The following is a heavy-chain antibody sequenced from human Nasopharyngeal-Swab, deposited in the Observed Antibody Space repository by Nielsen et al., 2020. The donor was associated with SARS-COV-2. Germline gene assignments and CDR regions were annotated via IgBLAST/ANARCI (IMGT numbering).Heavy chain of an antibody. V-gene: IGHV4-59*01. CDR2: IYYSGST. J-gene: IGHJ2*01. Sequence: WIRQPPGKGLEWIGHIYYSGSTNYNPSLKNRVTISLDTSKIQLSLKLSSVTAADTAVYYCARDSDFWSGYYTRYFDLWGRGTLVTVSS. D-gene: IGHD3-3*01. CDR3: ARDSDFWSGYYTRYFDL.